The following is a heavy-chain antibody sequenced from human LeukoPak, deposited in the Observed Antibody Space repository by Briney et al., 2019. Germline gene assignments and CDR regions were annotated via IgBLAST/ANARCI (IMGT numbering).Heavy chain of an antibody. CDR3: AKASWVSSTDAVR. J-gene: IGHJ4*02. Sequence: GGSLRLSCAASGLSFSSFAMSWVRQGPARGLEWVSSVRGNGDTFYADSVRGRFTLFSDSSTNTVYFQLNNLRVEDTAIYYCAKASWVSSTDAVRWGQGTLVTVSS. CDR2: VRGNGDT. V-gene: IGHV3-23*01. D-gene: IGHD3-16*01. CDR1: GLSFSSFA.